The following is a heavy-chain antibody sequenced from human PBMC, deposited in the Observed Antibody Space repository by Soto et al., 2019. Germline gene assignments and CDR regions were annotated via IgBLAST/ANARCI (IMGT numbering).Heavy chain of an antibody. CDR2: IYWNDDP. CDR3: AKRTPEYGMDV. V-gene: IGHV2-5*01. J-gene: IGHJ6*02. CDR1: GFSLTTRGMG. Sequence: QITLKEAGPTLVKPTEPLTLTCTFSGFSLTTRGMGVAWIRQPPGRALEWLALIYWNDDPRYSPSLKSRLTITKDTTKNQVVLTMTNMDPVDTATYYCAKRTPEYGMDVWGQGTMVTVSS.